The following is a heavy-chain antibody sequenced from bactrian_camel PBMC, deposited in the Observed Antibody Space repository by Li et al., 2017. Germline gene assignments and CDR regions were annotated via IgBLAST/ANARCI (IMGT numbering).Heavy chain of an antibody. Sequence: HVQLVESGGDSVQPGGSLRLTCVVSGHSRGSNCVGWFRLPPGRAPAEREGIAAIRNSGGETWYHDSVKGRFTISRDNAKNTVYLQMNNLKPEDTAMYYCAAERRGGIWYQQDVWDFWGQGTQVTVS. CDR1: GHSRGSNC. D-gene: IGHD6*01. CDR2: IRNSGGET. V-gene: IGHV3-3*01. J-gene: IGHJ4*01. CDR3: AAERRGGIWYQQDVWDF.